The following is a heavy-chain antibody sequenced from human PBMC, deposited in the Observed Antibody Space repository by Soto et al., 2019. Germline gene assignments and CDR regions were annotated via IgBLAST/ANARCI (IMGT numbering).Heavy chain of an antibody. CDR3: ARDIEPPGLFFVY. Sequence: QVQLVESGGGLVKPGGSLRLSCAASGFSFSDYYMSWIRQAPGKGLEWVSYIDFTSNSIYYADSVKGRFTISRDNAKNTLYLQMNSLRAEDTAVYYCARDIEPPGLFFVYWGQGTLVTVSS. CDR1: GFSFSDYY. V-gene: IGHV3-11*01. J-gene: IGHJ4*02. CDR2: IDFTSNSI. D-gene: IGHD6-13*01.